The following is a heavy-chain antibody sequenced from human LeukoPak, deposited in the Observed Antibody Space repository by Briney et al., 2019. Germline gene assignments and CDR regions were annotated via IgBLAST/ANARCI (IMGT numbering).Heavy chain of an antibody. Sequence: ASVKVSCKASGYTFTSYDINWVRQATGQGREGMGWMNPNSGNTGYAQKFQGRVTMTSNTSISTAYMELSSLRSEDTAVYYCARGRIPMDCSSTSCYFIDYGMDVWGQGTTVTVSS. CDR2: MNPNSGNT. CDR1: GYTFTSYD. V-gene: IGHV1-8*01. CDR3: ARGRIPMDCSSTSCYFIDYGMDV. J-gene: IGHJ6*02. D-gene: IGHD2-2*01.